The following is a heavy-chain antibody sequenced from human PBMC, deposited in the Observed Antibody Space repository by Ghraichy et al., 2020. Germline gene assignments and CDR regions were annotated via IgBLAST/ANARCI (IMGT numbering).Heavy chain of an antibody. J-gene: IGHJ4*02. CDR3: ASGLITMVRGVKREY. V-gene: IGHV3-53*04. CDR2: IYSGGST. Sequence: GGSLRLSCAASGFTVSSNYMSWVRQAPGKGLEWVSVIYSGGSTYYADSVKGRFTISRHNSKNTLYLQMNSLRAEDTAVYYCASGLITMVRGVKREYWGQGTLVTVSS. CDR1: GFTVSSNY. D-gene: IGHD3-10*01.